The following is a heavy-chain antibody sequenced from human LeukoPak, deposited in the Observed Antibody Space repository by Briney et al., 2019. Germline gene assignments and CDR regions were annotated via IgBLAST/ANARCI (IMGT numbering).Heavy chain of an antibody. CDR2: IYYSGTT. Sequence: SETLSLTCSVSGGSISSSGYYWNWIRQPPGKGLEWVGSIYYSGTTSYNSSLKSRVTISEDTSKNRFSLMLTSVTAADTAVYYCARQVSDYFYYYIDVWGEGTTVIVSS. CDR1: GGSISSSGYY. CDR3: ARQVSDYFYYYIDV. V-gene: IGHV4-39*01. J-gene: IGHJ6*03.